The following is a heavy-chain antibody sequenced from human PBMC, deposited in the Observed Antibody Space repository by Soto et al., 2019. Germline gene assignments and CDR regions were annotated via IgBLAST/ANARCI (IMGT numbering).Heavy chain of an antibody. CDR1: GYTFXSYY. J-gene: IGHJ3*02. CDR2: INPSGGST. D-gene: IGHD4-17*01. CDR3: ARGVTTVSSPPSACDI. V-gene: IGHV1-46*03. Sequence: ASVKVSCKASGYTFXSYYMHWLRQAPGQGLEWMGIINPSGGSTSYAQKFQGRVTMTRDASTSTVYMELSSLRSEDTAVYYCARGVTTVSSPPSACDIWGQGTMVTVSS.